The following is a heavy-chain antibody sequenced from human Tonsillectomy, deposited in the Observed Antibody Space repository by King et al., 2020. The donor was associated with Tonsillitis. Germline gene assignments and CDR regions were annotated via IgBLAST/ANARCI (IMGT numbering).Heavy chain of an antibody. J-gene: IGHJ6*02. D-gene: IGHD1-26*01. CDR1: GGSISSGGYS. CDR3: ARGGVDYSSYGMDV. V-gene: IGHV4-30-4*07. Sequence: QLQESGPGLVKPSQTLSLTCAVSGGSISSGGYSWSWIRQPPGQGLEWIGYIYYSGNTYYNPSLKSRVTISVNTSKNQFSLKLSSVTAAATAVYYWARGGVDYSSYGMDVWGQGTTVTVSS. CDR2: IYYSGNT.